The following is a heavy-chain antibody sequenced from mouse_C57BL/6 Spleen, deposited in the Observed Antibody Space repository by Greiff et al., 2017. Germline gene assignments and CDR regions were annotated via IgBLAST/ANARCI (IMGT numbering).Heavy chain of an antibody. V-gene: IGHV5-4*03. CDR3: ARQLRLREAMDY. CDR2: ISDGGSYT. Sequence: EVKLVESGGGLVKPGGSLKLSCAASGFTFSSYAMSWVRQTPEKRLEWVATISDGGSYTYYPDNVKGRFTISRDNAKNNLYLQMSHLKSEDTAMYYCARQLRLREAMDYWGQGTSVTVSS. CDR1: GFTFSSYA. J-gene: IGHJ4*01. D-gene: IGHD3-2*02.